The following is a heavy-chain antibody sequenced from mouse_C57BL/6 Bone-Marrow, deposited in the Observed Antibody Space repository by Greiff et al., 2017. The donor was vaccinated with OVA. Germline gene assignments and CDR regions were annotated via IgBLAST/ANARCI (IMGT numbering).Heavy chain of an antibody. D-gene: IGHD2-12*01. CDR3: TRDEGLYRCYSNYFDY. Sequence: QVQLQQSGAELVRPGASVTLSCKASGYTFTDYEMHWVKQTPVHGLEWIGAIDPETGGTAYNQKFKGKAILTADKSSSTAYMELRSLTSEDSAVYYCTRDEGLYRCYSNYFDYWGQGTTLTVSS. CDR1: GYTFTDYE. CDR2: IDPETGGT. J-gene: IGHJ2*01. V-gene: IGHV1-15*01.